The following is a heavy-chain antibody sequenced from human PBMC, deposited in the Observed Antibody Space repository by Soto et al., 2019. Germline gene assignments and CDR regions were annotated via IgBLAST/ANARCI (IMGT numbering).Heavy chain of an antibody. V-gene: IGHV4-31*02. Sequence: SETLSLTCTVCGGSIDTSDYYWSWIRQQPGKGLEWIGYIFHSGDTYYNPSLTSRLAFSMDTSKNQFSLRLTSVTVADTAIYFCARHPRITRGWNFDLWGRGTLVTVSS. J-gene: IGHJ2*01. CDR1: GGSIDTSDYY. CDR2: IFHSGDT. D-gene: IGHD1-20*01. CDR3: ARHPRITRGWNFDL.